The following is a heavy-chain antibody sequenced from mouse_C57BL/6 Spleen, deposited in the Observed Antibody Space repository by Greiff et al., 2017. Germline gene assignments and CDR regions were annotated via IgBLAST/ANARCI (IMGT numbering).Heavy chain of an antibody. D-gene: IGHD2-1*01. CDR2: IDPNSGGT. CDR3: AREGAFYYGNLGYFDY. J-gene: IGHJ2*01. CDR1: GYTFTSYW. Sequence: VQLQQPGAELVKPGASVKLSCKASGYTFTSYWMHWVKQRPGRGLEWIGRIDPNSGGTKYNEKFKSQATLTVDKPSSTAYMQLSSLTSEDSAVYYCAREGAFYYGNLGYFDYWGQGTTLTVSS. V-gene: IGHV1-72*01.